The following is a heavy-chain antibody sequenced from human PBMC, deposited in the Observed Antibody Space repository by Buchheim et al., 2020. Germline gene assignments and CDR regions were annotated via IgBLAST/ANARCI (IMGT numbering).Heavy chain of an antibody. V-gene: IGHV3-11*01. CDR1: GFIFSDYY. Sequence: QVQLVESGGGFVKPGGSLRLSCAASGFIFSDYYMSWIRQAPGKGLEWVSYINSGVSTIYYADSVKGRFTISRDNAKTSLYLQMNSLRAEDTAMYYCARVRVIRGIIIKPFDYWGPGTL. J-gene: IGHJ4*02. CDR3: ARVRVIRGIIIKPFDY. D-gene: IGHD3-10*01. CDR2: INSGVSTI.